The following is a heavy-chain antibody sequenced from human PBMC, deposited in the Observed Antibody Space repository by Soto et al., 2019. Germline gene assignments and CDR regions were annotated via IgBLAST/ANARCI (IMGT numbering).Heavy chain of an antibody. CDR3: ARRPPIVVVPAAEFAP. CDR1: GYTFTSYD. Sequence: ASVKVSCKASGYTFTSYDINWVRLATGQGLEWMGWMNPNSGNTGYAQKFQGRVTMTRNTSISTAYMELSSLRSEDTAVYYCARRPPIVVVPAAEFAPWGQGTLVTVSS. J-gene: IGHJ5*02. CDR2: MNPNSGNT. V-gene: IGHV1-8*01. D-gene: IGHD2-2*01.